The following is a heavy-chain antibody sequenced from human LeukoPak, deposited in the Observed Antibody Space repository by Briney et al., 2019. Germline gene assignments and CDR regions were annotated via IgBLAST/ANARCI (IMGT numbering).Heavy chain of an antibody. CDR1: GFTFSSYG. Sequence: GGSLRLSCAASGFTFSSYGMHWVRQAPGKGLEWVAVISYDGSNKYYADSVKGRFTISRDNSKNTLYLQMNSLRAEDTAVYYCAKERVGATGSVGTFDCWGQGTLVTVSS. J-gene: IGHJ4*02. D-gene: IGHD1-26*01. V-gene: IGHV3-30*18. CDR3: AKERVGATGSVGTFDC. CDR2: ISYDGSNK.